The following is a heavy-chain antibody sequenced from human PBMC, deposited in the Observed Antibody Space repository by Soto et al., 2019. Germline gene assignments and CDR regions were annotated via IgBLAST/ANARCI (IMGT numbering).Heavy chain of an antibody. Sequence: QVQLVQSGAEVKKPGASVKVSCKASGYTFTSYDINWVRQATGQGLEYLGWMNPNSGNTGYVQKFQGRVTMTRNTSISTDYMELSSLRSEDTAVYYCARGVKYGDYSRWCDPGSHGTLVTVTS. V-gene: IGHV1-8*01. CDR2: MNPNSGNT. CDR3: ARGVKYGDYSRWCDP. D-gene: IGHD4-17*01. CDR1: GYTFTSYD. J-gene: IGHJ5*02.